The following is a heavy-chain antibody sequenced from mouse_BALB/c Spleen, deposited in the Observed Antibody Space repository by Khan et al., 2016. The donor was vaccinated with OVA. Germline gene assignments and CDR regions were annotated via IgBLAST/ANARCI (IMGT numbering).Heavy chain of an antibody. CDR1: GFTFSNYD. CDR2: ISSGGNT. Sequence: EVQLVESGGGLVKPGGSLKLSCAASGFTFSNYDMSWVRQTPEKRLEWVASISSGGNTYYPDSVTGRFTISRDNARKLLYLHMSSLRSQDTARYYCARGPYYGSSPCYFDYWGQGTTLTVSS. J-gene: IGHJ2*01. V-gene: IGHV5-6-5*01. CDR3: ARGPYYGSSPCYFDY. D-gene: IGHD1-1*01.